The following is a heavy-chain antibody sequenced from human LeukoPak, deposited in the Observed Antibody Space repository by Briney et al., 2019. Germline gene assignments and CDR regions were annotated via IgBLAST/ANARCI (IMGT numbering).Heavy chain of an antibody. D-gene: IGHD6-13*01. V-gene: IGHV3-33*01. CDR1: GFTFSSYG. CDR3: ARGYSSSWHLVDY. J-gene: IGHJ4*02. Sequence: GGSLRLSCAASGFTFSSYGMHWVRQAPGKGLEWVAVIWYDGSNKYYADSVKGRFTISRDNSKNTLYLQMNSLRAGDTAVYYCARGYSSSWHLVDYWGQGTLVTVSS. CDR2: IWYDGSNK.